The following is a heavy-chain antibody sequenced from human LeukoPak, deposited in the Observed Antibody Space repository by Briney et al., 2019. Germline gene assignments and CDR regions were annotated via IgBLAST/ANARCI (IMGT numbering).Heavy chain of an antibody. Sequence: GGSLRLSCAASGFTFSSYAMHWVRQAPGKGLEWVAVISYDGSNKYYADSVKGRFTISRDNSKNTLYLQMNSLRAEDTAVYYCAKDVHTHVYYFDYWGQGTLVTVSS. V-gene: IGHV3-30-3*01. J-gene: IGHJ4*02. CDR3: AKDVHTHVYYFDY. D-gene: IGHD2-2*02. CDR1: GFTFSSYA. CDR2: ISYDGSNK.